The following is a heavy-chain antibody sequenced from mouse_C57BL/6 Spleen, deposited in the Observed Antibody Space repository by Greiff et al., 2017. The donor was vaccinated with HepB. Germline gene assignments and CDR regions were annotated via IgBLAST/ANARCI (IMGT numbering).Heavy chain of an antibody. Sequence: QVQLQQPGTELVKPGASVKLSCKASGYTFTSYWMHWVKQRPGQGLEWIGNINPSNGGTNYNEKFKSKATLTVDKSSSTAYMQLSSLTSEHSAVYYCARSGVTARGWFAYWGQGTLVTVSA. CDR3: ARSGVTARGWFAY. V-gene: IGHV1-53*01. J-gene: IGHJ3*01. CDR2: INPSNGGT. CDR1: GYTFTSYW. D-gene: IGHD2-2*01.